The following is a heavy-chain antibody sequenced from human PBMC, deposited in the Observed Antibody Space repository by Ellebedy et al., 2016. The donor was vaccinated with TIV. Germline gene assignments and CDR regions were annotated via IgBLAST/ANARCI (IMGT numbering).Heavy chain of an antibody. V-gene: IGHV3-49*03. J-gene: IGHJ5*01. D-gene: IGHD4-11*01. CDR3: TRVAYPYSRGFDS. Sequence: GESLKISCTASGFNFGEYAVSWFRQAPGKGLEWVGFIRSEIYGGATDYAASVKGRFSISRDDSKSIAYLRMNSLKTEDTGVYYCTRVAYPYSRGFDSWGQGTLVTVSS. CDR1: GFNFGEYA. CDR2: IRSEIYGGAT.